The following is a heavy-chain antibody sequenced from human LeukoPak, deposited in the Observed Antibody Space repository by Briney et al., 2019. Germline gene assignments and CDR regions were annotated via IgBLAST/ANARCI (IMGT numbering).Heavy chain of an antibody. Sequence: PSETLSLTCTVSGGSISSYYWSWIRQPAGKGLEWIGRIYTTGSTNYSPSLKSRVTMSVDTSKNQFSLKLSSVTAADTAEYFCARESRRSYCNEYWGQGTLVTVSS. V-gene: IGHV4-4*07. CDR2: IYTTGST. CDR3: ARESRRSYCNEY. J-gene: IGHJ4*02. CDR1: GGSISSYY. D-gene: IGHD2-2*01.